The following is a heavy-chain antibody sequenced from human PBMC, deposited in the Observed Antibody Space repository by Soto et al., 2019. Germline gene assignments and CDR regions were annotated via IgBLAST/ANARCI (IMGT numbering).Heavy chain of an antibody. V-gene: IGHV1-3*01. CDR3: ARGALYDFCGRLNQDEKEGIDV. CDR1: GYTFTSYA. Sequence: ASVKVSCKASGYTFTSYAMHWVRHAPGQRLEWMGWINAGNGNTKYSQKFQGRDTITRDTSASTAYMALRSTSSEDTALYYCARGALYDFCGRLNQDEKEGIDVCGKETTETV. J-gene: IGHJ6*03. D-gene: IGHD3-3*01. CDR2: INAGNGNT.